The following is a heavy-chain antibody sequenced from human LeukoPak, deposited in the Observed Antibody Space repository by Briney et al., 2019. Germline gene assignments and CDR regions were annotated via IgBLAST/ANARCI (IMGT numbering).Heavy chain of an antibody. V-gene: IGHV1-18*01. D-gene: IGHD2-2*03. CDR3: ATGYCSSTNCRIDY. CDR2: IRVYNGDT. J-gene: IGHJ4*02. CDR1: GYTFTSYG. Sequence: ASVKVSCKASGYTFTSYGISWVRQAPGQGLEWMGWIRVYNGDTNYAQTLQGRVTMTTDTSTSTAYMELRSLRSDDTAVYYCATGYCSSTNCRIDYWGQGTLVSVSS.